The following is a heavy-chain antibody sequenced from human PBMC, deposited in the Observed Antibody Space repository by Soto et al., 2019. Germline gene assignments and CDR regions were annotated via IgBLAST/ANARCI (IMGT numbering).Heavy chain of an antibody. D-gene: IGHD6-13*01. V-gene: IGHV3-33*01. J-gene: IGHJ4*02. CDR1: GFAFSNYG. CDR3: ARDWWEEPAGKETVSQFDY. Sequence: QVHLVESEGGVVQPGRSLTLSCTASGFAFSNYGIHWVRQAPGRGLEWVAVIWSDGTKKFYAGSVRGRFTISRDNSKNTIYLQMNSLRAEDTAVYYCARDWWEEPAGKETVSQFDYWGQGTLVTVSS. CDR2: IWSDGTKK.